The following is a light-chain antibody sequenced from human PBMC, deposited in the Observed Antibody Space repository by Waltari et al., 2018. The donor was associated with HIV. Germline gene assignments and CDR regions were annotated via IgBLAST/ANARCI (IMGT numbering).Light chain of an antibody. J-gene: IGKJ2*01. CDR3: QQYGSSPYT. Sequence: DIVLTQSPDTLCLSPGERATLSCRASQSVGSSYFSWYQQKPGQAPRLLIYGASSRATGIPERYSGSGSGTDFTLTISRLEPEDFAGYYCQQYGSSPYTFGQGTKLEIK. CDR2: GAS. V-gene: IGKV3-20*01. CDR1: QSVGSSY.